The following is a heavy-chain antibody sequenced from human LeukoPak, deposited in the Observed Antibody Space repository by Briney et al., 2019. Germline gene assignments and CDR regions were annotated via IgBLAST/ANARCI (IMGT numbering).Heavy chain of an antibody. V-gene: IGHV3-11*04. D-gene: IGHD3-9*01. J-gene: IGHJ4*02. Sequence: PGGSLRLSCAASGFTFSDYYMSWIRQAPGKGLEWVSYISSSGCTIYYADSVKGRFTISRDNAKNSLYLQMNSLRAEDTAVYYCARGRLGYYDILTGYYVDYWGQGTLVTVSS. CDR2: ISSSGCTI. CDR1: GFTFSDYY. CDR3: ARGRLGYYDILTGYYVDY.